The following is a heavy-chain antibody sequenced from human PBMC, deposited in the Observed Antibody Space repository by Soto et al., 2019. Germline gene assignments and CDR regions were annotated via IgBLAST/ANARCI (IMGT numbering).Heavy chain of an antibody. CDR1: GFTFSSYG. D-gene: IGHD5-12*01. J-gene: IGHJ4*02. CDR2: ISYDGSNK. V-gene: IGHV3-30*18. CDR3: AKDWMATPRYYFDY. Sequence: GGSLRLSCAASGFTFSSYGMHWVRQAPGKGLEWVAVISYDGSNKYYADSVKGRFTISRDNSKNTLYLQMNSLRAEDTAVYYCAKDWMATPRYYFDYWGQGTLVTVSS.